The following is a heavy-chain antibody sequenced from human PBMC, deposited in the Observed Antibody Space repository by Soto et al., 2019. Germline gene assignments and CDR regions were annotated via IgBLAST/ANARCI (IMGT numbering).Heavy chain of an antibody. J-gene: IGHJ4*02. CDR3: SRDIKNWSEVYFDY. V-gene: IGHV1-18*01. Sequence: QVQLVQSGAEVKKPGASVKVSCKASGYTFTSYGISWVRQAPGQGLEWMGWISAYNGNTNYAQKLQGRVTMTTDTSTSTAYMEMRSLRSDDTAVYYGSRDIKNWSEVYFDYWGQGTLVTVSS. D-gene: IGHD1-1*01. CDR1: GYTFTSYG. CDR2: ISAYNGNT.